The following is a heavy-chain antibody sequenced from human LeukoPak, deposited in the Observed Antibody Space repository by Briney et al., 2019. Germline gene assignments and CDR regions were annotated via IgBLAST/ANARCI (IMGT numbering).Heavy chain of an antibody. CDR2: ISSSGSTI. Sequence: LSLTCTVSGGSISSGSYYWSWIRQPAGKGLEWVSYISSSGSTIYYADSVKGRFTISRDNAKNSLYLQMNSLRAEDTAVYYCARQVVTATTYFDYWGQGTLVTVSS. V-gene: IGHV3-11*01. CDR1: GGSISSGSYY. D-gene: IGHD2-21*02. CDR3: ARQVVTATTYFDY. J-gene: IGHJ4*02.